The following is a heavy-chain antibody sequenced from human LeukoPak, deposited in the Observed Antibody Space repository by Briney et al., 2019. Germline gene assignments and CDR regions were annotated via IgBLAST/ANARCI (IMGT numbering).Heavy chain of an antibody. CDR3: AKGLGVGYCSGGSCYNNWLDP. Sequence: GGSLTLSCATSGFTFSSYGMHWVRQAPGKGLEWVAVIWHDGTEKHYADSGKGRFAISRDSTKSTLYLQMSSLRAEDTAIYYCAKGLGVGYCSGGSCYNNWLDPWGQGTLVTVSS. V-gene: IGHV3-33*03. CDR1: GFTFSSYG. D-gene: IGHD2-15*01. J-gene: IGHJ5*02. CDR2: IWHDGTEK.